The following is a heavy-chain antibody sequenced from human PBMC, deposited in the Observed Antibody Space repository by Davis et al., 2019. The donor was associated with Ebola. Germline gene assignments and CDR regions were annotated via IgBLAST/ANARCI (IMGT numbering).Heavy chain of an antibody. CDR2: FDPEDGET. CDR1: GYTLTELS. V-gene: IGHV1-24*01. D-gene: IGHD1-26*01. CDR3: ARDPYSGRDAFDI. Sequence: ASVKVSCKVSGYTLTELSMHWVRQAPGKGLEWMGGFDPEDGETIYAQKFQGRVTMTEDTSTDTAYMELRSLRSDDTAVYYCARDPYSGRDAFDIWGQGTMVTVSS. J-gene: IGHJ3*02.